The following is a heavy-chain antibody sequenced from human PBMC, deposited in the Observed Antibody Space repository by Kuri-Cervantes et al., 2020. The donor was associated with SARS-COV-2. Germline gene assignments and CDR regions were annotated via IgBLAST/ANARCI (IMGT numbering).Heavy chain of an antibody. D-gene: IGHD3/OR15-3a*01. V-gene: IGHV4-39*07. J-gene: IGHJ5*02. CDR1: GGSISSSSYY. CDR2: IYYSGST. Sequence: ESLKISCTVSGGSISSSSYYWGWIRQPPGKGLEWIGSIYYSGSTYYNPSLKSRVTISVDTSKNQFSLKLTSPTAADTALYYCAAFTWTHRWLDPWGQGIMVTVPQ. CDR3: AAFTWTHRWLDP.